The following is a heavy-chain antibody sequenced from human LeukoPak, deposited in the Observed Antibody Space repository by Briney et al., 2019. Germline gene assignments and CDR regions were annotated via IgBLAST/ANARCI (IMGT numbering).Heavy chain of an antibody. D-gene: IGHD6-13*01. Sequence: PGGSLRLSCAASGFTFSSYAMSWVRQAPGKGLEWVSSISSSSSYIYYADSVKGRFTISRDNAKNSLYLQMNSLRDEDTAVYYCARAAPYSSSFKYFQHWGQGTLVTVSS. CDR3: ARAAPYSSSFKYFQH. CDR2: ISSSSSYI. CDR1: GFTFSSYA. J-gene: IGHJ1*01. V-gene: IGHV3-21*01.